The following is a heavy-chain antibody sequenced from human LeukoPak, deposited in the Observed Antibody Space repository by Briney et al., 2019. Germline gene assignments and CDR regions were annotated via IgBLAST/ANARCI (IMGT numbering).Heavy chain of an antibody. CDR2: IKQDGSEK. D-gene: IGHD1-1*01. CDR3: ASLYNWDGAFDI. Sequence: GGSLRLSCAASGFTFNNYAMSWVRQAPGKGLEWVANIKQDGSEKYYVDSVKGRFTISRDNAKNSLYLQMNSLRAEDTAVYYCASLYNWDGAFDIWGQGTMVTVSS. CDR1: GFTFNNYA. V-gene: IGHV3-7*01. J-gene: IGHJ3*02.